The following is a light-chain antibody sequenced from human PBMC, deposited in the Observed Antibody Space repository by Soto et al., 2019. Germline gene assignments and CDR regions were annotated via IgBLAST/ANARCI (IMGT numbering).Light chain of an antibody. V-gene: IGKV1-5*03. Sequence: DIQMTQFPPTLSASIGDRVTITCRASQTISSSLAWYQQKPGKAPKLLIYKASTLETGVPSRSSGSGSGTEFTLTISSLQPDDFATYYCQQYDSYSPYTFGQGTRLEIK. CDR3: QQYDSYSPYT. CDR1: QTISSS. CDR2: KAS. J-gene: IGKJ2*01.